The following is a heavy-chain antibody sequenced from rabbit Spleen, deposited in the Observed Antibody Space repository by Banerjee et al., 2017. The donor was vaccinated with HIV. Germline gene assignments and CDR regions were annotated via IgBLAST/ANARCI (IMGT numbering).Heavy chain of an antibody. CDR1: GVSFSFSSY. CDR3: ARSAIGVSNNRPDWLDL. V-gene: IGHV1S40*01. D-gene: IGHD5-1*01. Sequence: QSLEESGGDLVKPGASLTLTCTASGVSFSFSSYMCWVRQAPGKGLEWIACIYAGSSGNTASASWAKGRFTISKPSSTTVPLQMPSLTAADTATYFCARSAIGVSNNRPDWLDLWGPGTLVTVS. CDR2: IYAGSSGNT. J-gene: IGHJ5*01.